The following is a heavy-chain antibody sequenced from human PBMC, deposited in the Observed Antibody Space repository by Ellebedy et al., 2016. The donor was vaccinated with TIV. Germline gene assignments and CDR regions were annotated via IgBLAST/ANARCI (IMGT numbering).Heavy chain of an antibody. CDR1: RYSFCDYD. D-gene: IGHD2-21*02. V-gene: IGHV1-8*01. Sequence: ASVKVSXKTSRYSFCDYDINWVRQATGQGLEWMGRMNPNSGKTDYAQKFQDRVTMTRNTSISTAYMELSSLTSEDTAVYFCARGTAMLKGDSWGQGTLVTVSS. J-gene: IGHJ4*02. CDR3: ARGTAMLKGDS. CDR2: MNPNSGKT.